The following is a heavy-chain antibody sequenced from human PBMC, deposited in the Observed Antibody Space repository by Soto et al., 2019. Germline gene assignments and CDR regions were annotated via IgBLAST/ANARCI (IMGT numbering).Heavy chain of an antibody. CDR3: SGGVGDAF. V-gene: IGHV3-7*04. D-gene: IGHD1-26*01. J-gene: IGHJ4*02. Sequence: EVHLVESGGGLVQTGGSLRLSCAIFESTVSRDWMNWVRQAPGKGLEWVAHINQDGSEKYYVDSVKGRFTISRDNATKSLYLQMNSRSPADTVMYYCSGGVGDAFWGQGTLVTVSS. CDR2: INQDGSEK. CDR1: ESTVSRDW.